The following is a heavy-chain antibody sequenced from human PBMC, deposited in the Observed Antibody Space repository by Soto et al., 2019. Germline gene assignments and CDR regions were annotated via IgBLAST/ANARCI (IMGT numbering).Heavy chain of an antibody. Sequence: QLQLQEVGTRQVKSSETLSLTCAVSGDTISTGGYSWVWIRRPPGKPLEWIGHTYHSRNPYYNPSIKSLVIISVLIAKNQPSLTLRSVTAAVTAVYYTAIETYAYYVGYFAPWGQGTLVTASS. J-gene: IGHJ5*02. CDR1: GDTISTGGYS. D-gene: IGHD3-22*01. CDR2: TYHSRNP. CDR3: AIETYAYYVGYFAP. V-gene: IGHV4-30-2*01.